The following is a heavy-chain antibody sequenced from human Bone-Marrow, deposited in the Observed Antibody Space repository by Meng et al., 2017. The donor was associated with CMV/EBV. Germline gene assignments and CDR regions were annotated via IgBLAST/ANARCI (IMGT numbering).Heavy chain of an antibody. CDR1: GFTFASYE. CDR3: ARANRGDHLGT. V-gene: IGHV3-48*03. CDR2: INSGGDSI. D-gene: IGHD2-21*02. Sequence: GESLKISCVASGFTFASYEMHRVRQAPGKGLEWLSYINSGGDSIYYADSVKGRLTISRDNAKNSLHLQMNSLRAEDTAVYYCARANRGDHLGTWGQGTLVTVSS. J-gene: IGHJ5*02.